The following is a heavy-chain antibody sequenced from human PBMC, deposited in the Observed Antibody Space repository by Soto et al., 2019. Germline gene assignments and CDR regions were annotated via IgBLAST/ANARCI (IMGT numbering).Heavy chain of an antibody. CDR1: GFTFSTCW. V-gene: IGHV3-7*01. J-gene: IGHJ4*02. D-gene: IGHD3-10*01. Sequence: EVQLVESGGGLVQPGGSLRLSCAASGFTFSTCWMIWVRQAPGKGLGWVANINQDGSERYYVDSVKGRFTITRDNAENSLYLQMNSLRAEDTAVYYCVKDNRGSYWGQGTLVTVSS. CDR2: INQDGSER. CDR3: VKDNRGSY.